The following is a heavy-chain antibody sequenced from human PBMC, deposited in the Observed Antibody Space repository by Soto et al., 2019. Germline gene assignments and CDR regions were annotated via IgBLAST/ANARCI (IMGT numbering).Heavy chain of an antibody. J-gene: IGHJ4*02. CDR2: INHSGST. CDR1: GGSFSGYY. D-gene: IGHD3-22*01. CDR3: ARAGSNYYDSSGYWGPRDY. Sequence: SETLSLTCAVYGGSFSGYYWSWIRQPPGKGLEWIGEINHSGSTNYNPSLKSRVTISVDTSKNQFSLKLSSVTAADTAVYYCARAGSNYYDSSGYWGPRDYWGQGTLVTVS. V-gene: IGHV4-34*01.